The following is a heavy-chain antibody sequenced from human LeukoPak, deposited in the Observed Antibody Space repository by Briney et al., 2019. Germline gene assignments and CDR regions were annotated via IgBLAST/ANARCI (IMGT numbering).Heavy chain of an antibody. D-gene: IGHD3-10*01. V-gene: IGHV4-59*01. CDR3: ARYGAGRSFDY. J-gene: IGHJ4*02. CDR2: IHYSGST. CDR1: GGSISSYC. Sequence: SETLSLTCTVSGGSISSYCWSWMRQPPGKGLEWIGYIHYSGSTNYNPSLKSRVTISVDTSKNQFSLKLTSVTAADTAVYYCARYGAGRSFDYWGQGTLVTVSS.